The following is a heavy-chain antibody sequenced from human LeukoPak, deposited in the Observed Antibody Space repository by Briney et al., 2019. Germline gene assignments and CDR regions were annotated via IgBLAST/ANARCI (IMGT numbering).Heavy chain of an antibody. V-gene: IGHV4-4*02. CDR2: IYHSGNA. D-gene: IGHD6-19*01. CDR1: GDSISSSYW. Sequence: PSETLSLTCAVSGDSISSSYWWNWVRQPPGKGLEWIGEIYHSGNANYNPSLKSRVTISVDKSKNQFSLKLTSVTAADTAVYFCARGATGWAVGYWGQGTLVTVPS. CDR3: ARGATGWAVGY. J-gene: IGHJ4*02.